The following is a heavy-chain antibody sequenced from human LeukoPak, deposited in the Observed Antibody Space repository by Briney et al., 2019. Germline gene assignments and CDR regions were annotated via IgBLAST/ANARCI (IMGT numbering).Heavy chain of an antibody. D-gene: IGHD3-3*01. Sequence: SSETLSLTCAVYGGSFSGYYWSWIRQPPGKGLEWIGEINHSGSTNYSPSLKSRVTISVDTSKNQFSLKLSSVTAADTAVYYCARGSLKSPITIFGVVPPYYFDYWGQGTLVTVSS. CDR3: ARGSLKSPITIFGVVPPYYFDY. J-gene: IGHJ4*02. CDR1: GGSFSGYY. CDR2: INHSGST. V-gene: IGHV4-34*01.